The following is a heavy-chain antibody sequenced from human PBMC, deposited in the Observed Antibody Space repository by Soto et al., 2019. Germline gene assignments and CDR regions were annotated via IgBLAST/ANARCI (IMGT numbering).Heavy chain of an antibody. J-gene: IGHJ6*02. D-gene: IGHD1-7*01. Sequence: ASVKVSCKASGFTFTSAAVQWVRQARGQRLEWIGWIVVGSGNTNYAQKFQERVTITRDMSTSTAYMELSSLRSEDTAVYYCAADPPKTAKITGTDYYYYGMDVWGQGTTVTVSS. CDR1: GFTFTSAA. CDR3: AADPPKTAKITGTDYYYYGMDV. CDR2: IVVGSGNT. V-gene: IGHV1-58*01.